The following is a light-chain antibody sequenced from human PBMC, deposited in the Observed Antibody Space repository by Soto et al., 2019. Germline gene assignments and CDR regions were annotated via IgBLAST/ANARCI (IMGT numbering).Light chain of an antibody. CDR3: CSYASAYNFWV. Sequence: QSALTQPRSVSGSPGQSVTISCTGTNSDVGGYNYVSWYQQHPGKAPKVMIYDVSRRPSGVPDRFSGSKSGNTASLTISGLQAEDEADYYCCSYASAYNFWVFGGGIKLTVL. V-gene: IGLV2-11*01. CDR1: NSDVGGYNY. CDR2: DVS. J-gene: IGLJ3*02.